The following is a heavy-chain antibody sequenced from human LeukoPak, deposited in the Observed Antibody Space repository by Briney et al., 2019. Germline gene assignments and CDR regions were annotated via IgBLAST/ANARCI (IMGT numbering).Heavy chain of an antibody. CDR1: GSTFSSYG. CDR2: ISSSGNIM. Sequence: GGSLRLSCVASGSTFSSYGMNWVRQAPGKGLEWVSYISSSGNIMYYADSVKGRFTIPRDNAKTSLYLQMNSLRAEDTAVYYCSNHPFDYWGQGTLVTVSS. CDR3: SNHPFDY. J-gene: IGHJ4*02. V-gene: IGHV3-48*03.